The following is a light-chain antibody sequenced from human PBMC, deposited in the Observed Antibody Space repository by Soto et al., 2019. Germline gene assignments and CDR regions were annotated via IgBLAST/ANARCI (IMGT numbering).Light chain of an antibody. CDR1: SSDVGSYNY. J-gene: IGLJ2*01. CDR3: RSYTTSSTHVV. CDR2: DVS. V-gene: IGLV2-14*01. Sequence: QSALTQPASVSGSPGQSITISCTGTSSDVGSYNYVSWYQQYPGKAPKLMIYDVSNRPSGVSYRFSGSKSRNTASLTISGLQAEYDADYYCRSYTTSSTHVVFRGGTKVTVL.